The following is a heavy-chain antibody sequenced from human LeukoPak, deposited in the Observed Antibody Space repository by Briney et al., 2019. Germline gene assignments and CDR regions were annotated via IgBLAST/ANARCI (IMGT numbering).Heavy chain of an antibody. Sequence: SETLSLTCTASGGSISNDYWNWVRQPPGKGLEWIGYVYYSGSTDYNPSLKSRVTISVDTSKNQFSLKLSSVTAADTAVYYCARRRSGDSHFDYWGQGTLVTVSS. V-gene: IGHV4-59*08. CDR3: ARRRSGDSHFDY. CDR2: VYYSGST. D-gene: IGHD3-16*01. CDR1: GGSISNDY. J-gene: IGHJ4*02.